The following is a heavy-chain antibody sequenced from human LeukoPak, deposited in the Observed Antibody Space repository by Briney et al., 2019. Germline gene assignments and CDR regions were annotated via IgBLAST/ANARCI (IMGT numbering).Heavy chain of an antibody. J-gene: IGHJ4*02. CDR3: ARGGTYHDY. Sequence: ASVKVSCKASGYTFTSYGISWVRQAPGQGLEWMGWISTYNGNTNYPRKFQGRVSMTTDTSTSSVYMELRTPRSDDTAVYYCARGGTYHDYWGQGTLVTVSS. CDR1: GYTFTSYG. CDR2: ISTYNGNT. D-gene: IGHD1-26*01. V-gene: IGHV1-18*01.